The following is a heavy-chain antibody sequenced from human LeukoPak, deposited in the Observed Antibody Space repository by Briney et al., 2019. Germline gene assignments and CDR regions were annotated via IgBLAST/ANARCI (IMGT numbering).Heavy chain of an antibody. V-gene: IGHV3-30*03. Sequence: CGMHWVRQAPGKGLEWVAVISNDESNKYYADSVKGRFTISRDNSKNTLYLQMNSLRAEDTAVYYCARVKGYYDILTGYFIFDYWGQGTLVTVSS. CDR2: ISNDESNK. D-gene: IGHD3-9*01. CDR3: ARVKGYYDILTGYFIFDY. CDR1: CG. J-gene: IGHJ4*02.